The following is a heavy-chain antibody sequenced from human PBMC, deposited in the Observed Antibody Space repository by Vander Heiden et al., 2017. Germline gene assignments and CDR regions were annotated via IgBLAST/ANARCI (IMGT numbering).Heavy chain of an antibody. Sequence: GLIFSSYAMHWVRQAPGKGLEWVAVISYDGSNQYYADSVKGRVTISRDNSKNTLYLQMNSLRAEDTGLYYGARDLVYGGYLEYYYFYGKDGWGQGNTVTVSS. D-gene: IGHD2-15*01. CDR1: GLIFSSYA. J-gene: IGHJ6*01. CDR2: ISYDGSNQ. V-gene: IGHV3-30-3*01. CDR3: ARDLVYGGYLEYYYFYGKDG.